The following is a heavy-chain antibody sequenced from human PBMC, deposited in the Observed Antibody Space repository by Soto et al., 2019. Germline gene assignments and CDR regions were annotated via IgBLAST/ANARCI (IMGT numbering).Heavy chain of an antibody. D-gene: IGHD3-16*01. J-gene: IGHJ5*02. Sequence: SETLSLTCFVSGDSINNTYWWSWVRQAPEKGLEWIGEIYHTGGRSYMPSLRGRITLSVDTSKNQFSLKLTSVTAADTAVYYCARVPIDTYMIYWSDPWGQGTLVTVSS. CDR1: GDSINNTYW. CDR3: ARVPIDTYMIYWSDP. CDR2: IYHTGGR. V-gene: IGHV4-4*02.